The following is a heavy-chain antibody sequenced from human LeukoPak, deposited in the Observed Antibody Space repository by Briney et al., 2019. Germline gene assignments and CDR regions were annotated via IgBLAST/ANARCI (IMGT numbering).Heavy chain of an antibody. CDR1: SYG. D-gene: IGHD3-10*01. V-gene: IGHV3-30*18. Sequence: SYGIQCISQCPAYEQEKMAVISYDGSNKYYADSVKGRFTISRDNSKNTLYLQMNSLRAEDTAVYYCAKDLDQYGSGSYYHYGMDVWGQGTTVTVSS. J-gene: IGHJ6*02. CDR3: AKDLDQYGSGSYYHYGMDV. CDR2: ISYDGSNK.